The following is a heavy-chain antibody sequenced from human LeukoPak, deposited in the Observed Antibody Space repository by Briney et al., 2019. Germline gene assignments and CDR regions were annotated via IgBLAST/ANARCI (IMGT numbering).Heavy chain of an antibody. CDR1: GGSISSGDYY. J-gene: IGHJ4*02. D-gene: IGHD4-17*01. V-gene: IGHV4-30-4*01. Sequence: SQTLSLTCTVSGGSISSGDYYWSWIRQPPGKGLEWIGYIYYSGSTDYNPSLRSRLNISIDTSKNQFSLKLTSVTAADTAVYYCARDLPDYGDYFDYWGQGTLVTVSS. CDR3: ARDLPDYGDYFDY. CDR2: IYYSGST.